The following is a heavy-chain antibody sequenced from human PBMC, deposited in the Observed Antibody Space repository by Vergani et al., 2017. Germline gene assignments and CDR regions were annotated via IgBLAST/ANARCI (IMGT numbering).Heavy chain of an antibody. CDR2: MYTSGHT. CDR1: GASVSRGTYY. V-gene: IGHV4-61*02. J-gene: IGHJ6*03. D-gene: IGHD2-21*01. Sequence: QVQLQESGPGLLKPSQTLSLTCTVSGASVSRGTYYWTWIRQPAGKKLEWIVRMYTSGHTIYNPSLESRVTMSVDTSKNQFSLQPSSVTAADTAVYYCARASHCINCYSEGPNGPGYYYMDVWGKGTTVTVSS. CDR3: ARASHCINCYSEGPNGPGYYYMDV.